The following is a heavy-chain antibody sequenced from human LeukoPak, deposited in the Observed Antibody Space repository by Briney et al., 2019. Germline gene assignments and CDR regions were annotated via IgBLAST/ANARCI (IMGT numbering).Heavy chain of an antibody. V-gene: IGHV1-69*04. D-gene: IGHD6-19*01. Sequence: ASVKVSCKASGYTFTSYAISWVRQAPGQGLEWMGRIIPILGIANYAQKFQGRVTITADKSTSTAYMELSSLRSEDTAVYYCARFTYSSPSLGYFQHWGQGTLVTVSS. CDR3: ARFTYSSPSLGYFQH. CDR1: GYTFTSYA. J-gene: IGHJ1*01. CDR2: IIPILGIA.